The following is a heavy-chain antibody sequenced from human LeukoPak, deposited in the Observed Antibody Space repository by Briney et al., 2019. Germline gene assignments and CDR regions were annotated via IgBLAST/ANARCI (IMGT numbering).Heavy chain of an antibody. CDR1: GFNFCDHY. V-gene: IGHV3-72*01. CDR3: ARGFRAFDI. Sequence: GGSLRLFCAASGFNFCDHYMDWVRQAPGKGLEWVGRSRNKANSYTTEYAASVKGRFTISRDDSKNSLYLQMNSLKTEDTAVYYCARGFRAFDIWGQGTVVTVSS. D-gene: IGHD2-21*01. CDR2: SRNKANSYTT. J-gene: IGHJ3*02.